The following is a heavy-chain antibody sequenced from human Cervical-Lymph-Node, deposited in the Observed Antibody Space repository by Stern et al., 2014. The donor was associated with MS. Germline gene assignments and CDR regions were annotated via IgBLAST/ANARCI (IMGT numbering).Heavy chain of an antibody. CDR2: IKQDGSEK. CDR3: ARGSSGWYDRWYFQD. V-gene: IGHV3-7*01. Sequence: VQLVQSGGGLVQPGGSLRLSCAASGFTFSTYWMSWVRQAPGKGLEWVANIKQDGSEKYYVDSVKGRFTISRDNAKNSLYLQMNSLRAEDTAVYYCARGSSGWYDRWYFQDWGQGTLVTVSS. J-gene: IGHJ1*01. D-gene: IGHD6-19*01. CDR1: GFTFSTYW.